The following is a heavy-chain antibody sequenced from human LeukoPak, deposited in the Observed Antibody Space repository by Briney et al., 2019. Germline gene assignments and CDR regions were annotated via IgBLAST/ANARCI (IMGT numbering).Heavy chain of an antibody. V-gene: IGHV3-48*01. CDR2: ISSSSNTI. CDR3: ARGLSPYYYYYMDG. J-gene: IGHJ6*03. Sequence: GGSLRLSCAASGFTFSSYSMNWVRQAPGKGLEWVSYISSSSNTIHYAESVKGRFTISRDNAKNSLYLQMNSLRAEDTAVYYWARGLSPYYYYYMDGWGKGTTVTVSS. CDR1: GFTFSSYS.